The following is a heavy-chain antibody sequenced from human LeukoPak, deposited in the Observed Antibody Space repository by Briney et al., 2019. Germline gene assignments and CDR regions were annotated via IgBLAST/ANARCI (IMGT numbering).Heavy chain of an antibody. Sequence: ASVKVSCKASGYTXTSYGISWVRQAPGQGLEWMGWSSAYNGNTNYAQKLQGRVTMTTDTSTSTAYMELRSLRSDDTAVYYCARGHYYDSTNGAFDIWGQGTMVTVSS. V-gene: IGHV1-18*01. CDR2: SSAYNGNT. D-gene: IGHD3-22*01. CDR3: ARGHYYDSTNGAFDI. CDR1: GYTXTSYG. J-gene: IGHJ3*02.